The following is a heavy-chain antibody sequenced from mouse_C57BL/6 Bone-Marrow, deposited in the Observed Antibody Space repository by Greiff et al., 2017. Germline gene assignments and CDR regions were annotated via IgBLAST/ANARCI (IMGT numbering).Heavy chain of an antibody. CDR2: IYPRSGNT. J-gene: IGHJ4*01. CDR1: GYTFTSYG. D-gene: IGHD2-3*01. CDR3: ARDDGYYYAMDD. V-gene: IGHV1-81*01. Sequence: QVQLQQSGAELARPGASVKLSCKASGYTFTSYGISWVKQRTGQGLEWIGEIYPRSGNTYYNEKFKGKATLTADKSSSTAYMELRSLTSDDSAVYFCARDDGYYYAMDDWGQGTSVTVSS.